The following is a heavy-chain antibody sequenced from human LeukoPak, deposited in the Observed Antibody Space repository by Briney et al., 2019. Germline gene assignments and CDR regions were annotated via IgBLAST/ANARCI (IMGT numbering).Heavy chain of an antibody. V-gene: IGHV1-69*04. CDR2: IIPILGIA. CDR1: GGTFSSYT. Sequence: SVKVSCKASGGTFSSYTISWVRQAPGQGLEWMGRIIPILGIANYAQKFQGRVTITADKSTSTAYMELSSLRSEDTAVYYCARELYGSGSYWLDAFDIWGQGTMVTVSS. CDR3: ARELYGSGSYWLDAFDI. J-gene: IGHJ3*02. D-gene: IGHD3-10*01.